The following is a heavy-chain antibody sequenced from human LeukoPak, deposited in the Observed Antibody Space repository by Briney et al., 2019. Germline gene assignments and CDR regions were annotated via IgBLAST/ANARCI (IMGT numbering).Heavy chain of an antibody. CDR3: ARGPPPDFDC. V-gene: IGHV4-4*07. Sequence: SETLSLTCTVSGGSISSYYWSWIRQPAGKGLEWIGRIYSSGSTDYNPSLKSRVTMSIDTSKNQFSLKLSSVTAADTAMYYCARGPPPDFDCWGQGTLVTVSS. J-gene: IGHJ4*02. CDR1: GGSISSYY. CDR2: IYSSGST.